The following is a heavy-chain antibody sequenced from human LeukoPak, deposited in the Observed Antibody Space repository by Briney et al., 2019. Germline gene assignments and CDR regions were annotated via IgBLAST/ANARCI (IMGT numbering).Heavy chain of an antibody. D-gene: IGHD2-2*02. CDR3: ARDESSPWYTRPPGPFDP. J-gene: IGHJ5*02. Sequence: SETLSLTCTVSGGSISSGGYYWSWIRQHPGKGLEWIGYIYYSGSTYYNPSLKSRVTISVDTSKNQFSLKLSSVTAADTAVYYCARDESSPWYTRPPGPFDPWGQGTLVTVSS. CDR1: GGSISSGGYY. CDR2: IYYSGST. V-gene: IGHV4-31*03.